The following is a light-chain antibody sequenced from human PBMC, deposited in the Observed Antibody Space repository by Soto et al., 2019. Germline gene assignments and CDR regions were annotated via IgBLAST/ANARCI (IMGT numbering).Light chain of an antibody. CDR1: QSVTTF. CDR3: QHYNSYSEA. V-gene: IGKV1-39*01. J-gene: IGKJ1*01. CDR2: RAS. Sequence: DIQMTQSPSSLSASVGDRVTISCRTSQSVTTFLNWYQQKPGEAPKLLIYRASTLQTGIPSRFSGSGYGADFVLTISSLQPEDFATNYCQHYNSYSEAFGQGTKVDIK.